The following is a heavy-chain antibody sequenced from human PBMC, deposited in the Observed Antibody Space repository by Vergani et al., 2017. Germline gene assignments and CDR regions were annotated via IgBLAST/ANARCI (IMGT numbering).Heavy chain of an antibody. V-gene: IGHV3-33*01. CDR1: GFTFSTYA. D-gene: IGHD2/OR15-2a*01. CDR3: VREGSYCGSTTCRNPSYVYYYHMDV. J-gene: IGHJ6*03. CDR2: IYYDGSKK. Sequence: QVQLVESGGGVVQPGRSLRLSCTSPGFTFSTYAMHWVRQPPGKGLEWVAIIYYDGSKKYYADSVKGRFTISRDNSRNTLDLLMSSLRAEDTAIYYCVREGSYCGSTTCRNPSYVYYYHMDVWGEGTTVTVSS.